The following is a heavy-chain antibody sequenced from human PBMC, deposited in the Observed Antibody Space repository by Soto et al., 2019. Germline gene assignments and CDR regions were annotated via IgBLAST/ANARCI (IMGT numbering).Heavy chain of an antibody. CDR3: ARGAATKIIVTTYYGLDV. CDR2: IIPVFGTP. V-gene: IGHV1-69*12. Sequence: QVQVVQSGAEVKKPGSSVKVSCKASGGSFSNYGISWVRQAPGQGLEWMGGIIPVFGTPHYAQKFQDRVTITADASTSTVYMEVSSLTSEDTAVYSCARGAATKIIVTTYYGLDVWGQGTTVTVSS. J-gene: IGHJ6*02. CDR1: GGSFSNYG. D-gene: IGHD3-22*01.